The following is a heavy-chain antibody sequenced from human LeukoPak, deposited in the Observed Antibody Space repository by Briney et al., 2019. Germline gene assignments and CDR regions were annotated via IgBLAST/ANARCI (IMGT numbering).Heavy chain of an antibody. Sequence: PSETLSLTCTVSGGSISNDYWSWIRQPAGKGLEWIGRIYISGSTNYNSSFKSRVAMSIDASKNEFSLKLSSVTAADTAVYYCARDSPPFDQWGQGTLVTVFS. CDR1: GGSISNDY. J-gene: IGHJ4*02. V-gene: IGHV4-4*07. CDR3: ARDSPPFDQ. CDR2: IYISGST.